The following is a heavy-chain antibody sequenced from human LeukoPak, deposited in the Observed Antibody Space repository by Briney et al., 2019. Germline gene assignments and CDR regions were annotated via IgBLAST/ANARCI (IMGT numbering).Heavy chain of an antibody. Sequence: PGGSLRLSCAASGFTFSSYEMNWVRQAPGKGLEWVSYISSSGSTIYYADSVKGRFTISRDNAKNSLYLQMNSLRAEDTAVYYCAREAVYSGSYLMEFWFDPWGQGTLVTVSS. V-gene: IGHV3-48*03. J-gene: IGHJ5*02. D-gene: IGHD1-26*01. CDR1: GFTFSSYE. CDR3: AREAVYSGSYLMEFWFDP. CDR2: ISSSGSTI.